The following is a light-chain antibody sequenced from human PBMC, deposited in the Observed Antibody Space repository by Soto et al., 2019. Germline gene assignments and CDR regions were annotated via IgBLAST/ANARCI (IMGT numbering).Light chain of an antibody. CDR1: SSDVGGYNY. J-gene: IGLJ1*01. Sequence: ALTXPASVSGCPGQSITISCTGTSSDVGGYNYVSWYQQHPGKAPKLMIYEVSNRPSGVSNRFSGSKSGNTASLTISGLQAEDEADYYCSSYTSSSTLEVFGTGTKVTVL. CDR2: EVS. V-gene: IGLV2-14*01. CDR3: SSYTSSSTLEV.